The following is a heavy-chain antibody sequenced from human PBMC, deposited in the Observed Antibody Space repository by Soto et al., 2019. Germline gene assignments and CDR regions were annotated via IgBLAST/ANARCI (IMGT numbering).Heavy chain of an antibody. CDR1: GGSISSGGYY. J-gene: IGHJ3*02. CDR3: ARGGYCSSTSCRYHAFDI. V-gene: IGHV4-31*03. D-gene: IGHD2-2*01. Sequence: TLSLTCTVSGGSISSGGYYWSWIRQHPGKGLEWIGYIYYSGSTYYNPSLKSRVTISVDTSKNQFSLKLSSVTAADTAVYYCARGGYCSSTSCRYHAFDIWGQGTMVTVSS. CDR2: IYYSGST.